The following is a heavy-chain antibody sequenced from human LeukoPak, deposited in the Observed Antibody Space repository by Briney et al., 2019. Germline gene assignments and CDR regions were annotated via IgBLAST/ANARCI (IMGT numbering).Heavy chain of an antibody. CDR1: GYTFTSYG. J-gene: IGHJ4*02. Sequence: ASVKVSCKASGYTFTSYGISRVRQAPGQGLEWMGWISAYNGNTNYAQKLQGRVTMTTDTSTSTAYMELRGLRSDDTAVYYCARERLLWFGEPIGLDYWGQGTLVTVSS. CDR3: ARERLLWFGEPIGLDY. V-gene: IGHV1-18*01. D-gene: IGHD3-10*01. CDR2: ISAYNGNT.